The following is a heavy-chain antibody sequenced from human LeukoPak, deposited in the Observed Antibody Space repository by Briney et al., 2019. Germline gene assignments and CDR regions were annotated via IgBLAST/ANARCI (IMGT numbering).Heavy chain of an antibody. CDR3: ATDDKYAPSS. CDR2: INHNGNVN. V-gene: IGHV3-7*03. Sequence: PGGSLRLSCAASGFTFSSYWMNWARQAPGKGLEWVASINHNGNVNYYVDSVKGRFTISRDNAKNSLYLQMSNLRAEDTAVYYCATDDKYAPSSWGQGTLVTVSS. CDR1: GFTFSSYW. J-gene: IGHJ5*02. D-gene: IGHD2-2*01.